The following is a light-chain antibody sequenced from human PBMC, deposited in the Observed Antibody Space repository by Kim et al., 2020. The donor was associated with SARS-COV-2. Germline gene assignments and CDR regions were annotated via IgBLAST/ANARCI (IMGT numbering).Light chain of an antibody. CDR3: SSYTSSSTWV. Sequence: GQSITIYCTGTSSDVGGYNDVSWYQQHPGKAPKLMIYDVSKRPSGVSNRFSGSKSGNTASLTISGLQAEDEADYYCSSYTSSSTWVFGTGTKVTVL. CDR2: DVS. J-gene: IGLJ1*01. V-gene: IGLV2-14*04. CDR1: SSDVGGYND.